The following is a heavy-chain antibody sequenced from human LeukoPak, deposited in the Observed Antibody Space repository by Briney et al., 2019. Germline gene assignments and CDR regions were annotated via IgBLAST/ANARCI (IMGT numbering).Heavy chain of an antibody. Sequence: ASVKVSCKASGYTFTGYYMHWVRQAPGQGLEWMGWINPNSGGTNYAQKFQGRVTMTRDTSISTAYMELSRLRSDDTAVYYCARDYYYDSSGYPEGALGYWGQGTLVTVSS. CDR2: INPNSGGT. CDR1: GYTFTGYY. CDR3: ARDYYYDSSGYPEGALGY. D-gene: IGHD3-22*01. J-gene: IGHJ4*02. V-gene: IGHV1-2*02.